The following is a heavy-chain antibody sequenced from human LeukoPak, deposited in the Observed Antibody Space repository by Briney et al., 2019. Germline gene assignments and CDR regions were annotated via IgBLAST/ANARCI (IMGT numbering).Heavy chain of an antibody. Sequence: ASVKVSCKASGGTFSSYAISWVRQAPGQGLEWMGRIIPILGIANYAQKFQGRVTITADKSTSTAYMELSSLRSEDTAVYYCAREAEDTAMVFLESYGMDVWGQGTTVTVSS. V-gene: IGHV1-69*04. D-gene: IGHD5-18*01. CDR2: IIPILGIA. CDR1: GGTFSSYA. J-gene: IGHJ6*02. CDR3: AREAEDTAMVFLESYGMDV.